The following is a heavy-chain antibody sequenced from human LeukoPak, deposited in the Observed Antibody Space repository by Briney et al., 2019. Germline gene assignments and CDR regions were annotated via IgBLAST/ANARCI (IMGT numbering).Heavy chain of an antibody. CDR2: ISYDGSNK. CDR1: GFTFSSYA. V-gene: IGHV3-30-3*01. Sequence: PGGSLRLSCAASGFTFSSYAMPWVRQAPGKGLEWVAVISYDGSNKYYADSVKGRFTISRDNSKNTLYLQMNSLRAEDTAVYYCAKDRQVTAIFYYFDYWGQGTLVTVSS. CDR3: AKDRQVTAIFYYFDY. D-gene: IGHD2-21*02. J-gene: IGHJ4*02.